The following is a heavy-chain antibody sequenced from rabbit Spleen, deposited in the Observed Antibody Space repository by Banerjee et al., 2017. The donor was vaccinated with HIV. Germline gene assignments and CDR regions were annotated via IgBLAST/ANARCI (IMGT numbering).Heavy chain of an antibody. V-gene: IGHV1S45*01. CDR1: KIDFSSYYY. J-gene: IGHJ6*01. Sequence: QQQLEESGGGLVKPGGTLTLNCTASKIDFSSYYYMCWVRQAPGKGLEWIACIDAGDSGLPYYASWAKGRFTISKTSSTTVTLQMTSLTAADTATYFCARDTGSSFSSYGMDLWGPGTLVTV. CDR2: IDAGDSGLP. CDR3: ARDTGSSFSSYGMDL. D-gene: IGHD8-1*01.